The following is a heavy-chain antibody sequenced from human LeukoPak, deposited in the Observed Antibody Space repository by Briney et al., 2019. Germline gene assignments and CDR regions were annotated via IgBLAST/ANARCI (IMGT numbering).Heavy chain of an antibody. D-gene: IGHD4-17*01. J-gene: IGHJ4*01. Sequence: GGSLRLSCAASGFTLSSYGIHWVRQAPGKGLEWVAVIWYDGTNRYYVDSVRGRFTISRDNSKNTLYLQMNSLRAEDTAVYYCARDFNTVTGPLDVWGQGTLVTVSS. CDR2: IWYDGTNR. CDR3: ARDFNTVTGPLDV. CDR1: GFTLSSYG. V-gene: IGHV3-33*01.